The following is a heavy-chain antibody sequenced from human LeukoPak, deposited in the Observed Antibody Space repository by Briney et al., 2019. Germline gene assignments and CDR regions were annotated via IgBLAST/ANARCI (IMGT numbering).Heavy chain of an antibody. J-gene: IGHJ4*02. CDR1: GFTFSSYA. D-gene: IGHD3-22*01. CDR2: ISGSGGST. CDR3: AKDQGGYYYDSSGYDYSN. Sequence: GGSLRLSCAASGFTFSSYAMSWVRQAPGKGLEWVSAISGSGGSTYYADSVKGRFTISRDNSKNTLYLQMNSLRAEDTAVYYCAKDQGGYYYDSSGYDYSNWGQGPLVTVSS. V-gene: IGHV3-23*01.